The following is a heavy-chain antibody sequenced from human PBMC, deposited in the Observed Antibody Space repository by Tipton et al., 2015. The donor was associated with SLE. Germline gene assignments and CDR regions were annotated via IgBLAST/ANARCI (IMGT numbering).Heavy chain of an antibody. CDR3: ARVGGGSYYFDY. V-gene: IGHV1-69*04. Sequence: QSGAEVKKPGSSVKVSCKASGGTFSSYTISWVRQAPGQGLEWMGRIIPILGIANYAQKFQGRVTITADKSTSTAYMELSSLRCEDTAVYYCARVGGGSYYFDYWGQGTLVTVSS. D-gene: IGHD1-26*01. J-gene: IGHJ4*02. CDR2: IIPILGIA. CDR1: GGTFSSYT.